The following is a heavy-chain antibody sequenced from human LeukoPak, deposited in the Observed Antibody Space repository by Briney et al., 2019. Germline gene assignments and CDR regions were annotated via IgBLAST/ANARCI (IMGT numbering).Heavy chain of an antibody. D-gene: IGHD2-2*01. CDR2: IRYDGSNK. Sequence: GGSLRLSCAASGFTFSNYAMHLVRQAPGRGLDWVAFIRYDGSNKYYADSVKGRFTISRDNSKNTLYLQMNSLRAEDTAVYYCARLAAKVVPAADGFDYWGQGTLVTVSS. J-gene: IGHJ4*02. CDR1: GFTFSNYA. CDR3: ARLAAKVVPAADGFDY. V-gene: IGHV3-30*02.